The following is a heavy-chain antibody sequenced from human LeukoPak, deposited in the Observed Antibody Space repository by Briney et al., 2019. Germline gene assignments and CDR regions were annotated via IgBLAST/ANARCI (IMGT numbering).Heavy chain of an antibody. Sequence: PSETLSLTCTVSGGSISSYYWSWIRQSPGKGLEWIGYIYYSGSTNYNPSLKSRVTISVDTSKNQFSLKLSSVTAADTAVYYCARGSYYYMDIWGTGTTVTVSS. CDR2: IYYSGST. CDR1: GGSISSYY. V-gene: IGHV4-59*01. J-gene: IGHJ6*03. CDR3: ARGSYYYMDI.